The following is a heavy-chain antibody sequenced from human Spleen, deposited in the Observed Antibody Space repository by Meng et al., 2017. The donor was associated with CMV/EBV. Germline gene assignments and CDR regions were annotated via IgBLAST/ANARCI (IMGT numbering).Heavy chain of an antibody. CDR1: GTFRRYA. J-gene: IGHJ4*02. D-gene: IGHD6-13*01. CDR2: IIPIFGTA. V-gene: IGHV1-69*05. Sequence: GTFRRYAISWVRQAPGQGLEWMGGIIPIFGTANYAQKFQGRVTITTDESTSTAYMELSSLRSEDTAVYYCASGWRIAAAGSGYYFDYWGQGTLVTVSS. CDR3: ASGWRIAAAGSGYYFDY.